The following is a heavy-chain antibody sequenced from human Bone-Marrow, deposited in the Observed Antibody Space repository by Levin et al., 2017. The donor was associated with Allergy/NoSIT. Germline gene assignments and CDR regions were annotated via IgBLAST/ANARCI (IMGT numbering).Heavy chain of an antibody. CDR1: GFTFDNYA. CDR2: INWNSGSI. CDR3: AKDERGYSSHLDY. Sequence: PGGSLRLSCAGSGFTFDNYAMHWVRQIPGKGLEWVSSINWNSGSIAYAESVKGRFTISRDSAKKSLYLQMNSLRAEDTALYYCAKDERGYSSHLDYWGQGTLVTVSS. V-gene: IGHV3-9*01. D-gene: IGHD5-18*01. J-gene: IGHJ4*02.